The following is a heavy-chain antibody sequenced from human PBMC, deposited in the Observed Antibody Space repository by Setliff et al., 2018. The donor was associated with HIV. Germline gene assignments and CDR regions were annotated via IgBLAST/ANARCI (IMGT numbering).Heavy chain of an antibody. Sequence: SGGSLRLSCVASGFDFSGYSMPWVRQAPGRGLEWVSSISIGSGGAIDYADSVQGRFTISRDNSKNSLYLQMNSLRVEDTAVYYCARDYLYYNMYNGSPVYGMDVWGQGTTVTVSS. D-gene: IGHD3-10*01. CDR3: ARDYLYYNMYNGSPVYGMDV. CDR1: GFDFSGYS. V-gene: IGHV3-21*01. CDR2: ISIGSGGAI. J-gene: IGHJ6*02.